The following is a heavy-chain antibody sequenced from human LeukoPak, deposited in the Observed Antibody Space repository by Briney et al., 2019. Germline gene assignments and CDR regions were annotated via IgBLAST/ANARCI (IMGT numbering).Heavy chain of an antibody. CDR2: ISSSSSTI. V-gene: IGHV3-48*04. CDR3: ARDRPADY. J-gene: IGHJ4*02. CDR1: GFTFTDYN. Sequence: PGGSLRVFCAASGFTFTDYNMNWVRQAPGKGLEWVSYISSSSSTIYYADSVKGRFTISRDNAKNSLYLQMNSLRAEDTAVYYCARDRPADYWGQGTLVTVSS.